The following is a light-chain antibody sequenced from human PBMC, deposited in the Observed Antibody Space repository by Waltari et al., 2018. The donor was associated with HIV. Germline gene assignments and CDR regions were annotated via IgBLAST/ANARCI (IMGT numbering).Light chain of an antibody. CDR1: QRVSSSY. J-gene: IGKJ3*01. V-gene: IGKV3-20*01. Sequence: EIVLPQSPGTLSLSPGERATLSCRASQRVSSSYLAWYQQKPGQAPRLLIYGASSRATGIPDRFSGSGSGTDFTLTISRLEPEDFAVYYCQQYGSSRFTFGPGTKVDIK. CDR3: QQYGSSRFT. CDR2: GAS.